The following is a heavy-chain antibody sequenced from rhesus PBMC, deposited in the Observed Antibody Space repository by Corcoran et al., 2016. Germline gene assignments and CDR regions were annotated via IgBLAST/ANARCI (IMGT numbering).Heavy chain of an antibody. V-gene: IGHV1S2*01. CDR2: INPYNGNT. J-gene: IGHJ6*01. CDR1: GYTFTDYY. CDR3: AREGGQQLFYGLDS. Sequence: QVQLVQSGAEVKKPGSSVKVSCKASGYTFTDYYMHWVRQAPRQGLEWMGWINPYNGNTKYAQKFQGRVTMTRDTSTSTAYMELSSLRSEDTAVYYCAREGGQQLFYGLDSWGQGVVVTVSS. D-gene: IGHD6-43*01.